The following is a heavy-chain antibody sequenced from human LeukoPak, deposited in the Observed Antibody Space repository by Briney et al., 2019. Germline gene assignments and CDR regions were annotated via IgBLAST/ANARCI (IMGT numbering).Heavy chain of an antibody. D-gene: IGHD3-3*01. CDR2: IIPIFGTA. J-gene: IGHJ4*02. Sequence: SVKVSCKASGGTFSSYAISWVRQAPGQGLEWMGGIIPIFGTANYAQKFQGRVTITADESTSAAYMELSSLRSEDTAVYYCATQESFYTYDFWSGYYPSFFDYWGQGTLVTVSS. CDR1: GGTFSSYA. CDR3: ATQESFYTYDFWSGYYPSFFDY. V-gene: IGHV1-69*13.